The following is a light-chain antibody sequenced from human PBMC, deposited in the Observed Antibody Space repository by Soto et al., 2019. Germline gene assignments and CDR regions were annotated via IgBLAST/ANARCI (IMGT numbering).Light chain of an antibody. Sequence: EIVLTKSPGTLSLSPGERATLSCRASQSVSRTSLAWYQQKPGQPPRLLLYGASTRATGVPDRFSGSGSGTDFTLTISRLEPEDFAVYYCQQYGGSSWTFGQGTKVEIK. V-gene: IGKV3-20*01. CDR1: QSVSRTS. CDR2: GAS. J-gene: IGKJ1*01. CDR3: QQYGGSSWT.